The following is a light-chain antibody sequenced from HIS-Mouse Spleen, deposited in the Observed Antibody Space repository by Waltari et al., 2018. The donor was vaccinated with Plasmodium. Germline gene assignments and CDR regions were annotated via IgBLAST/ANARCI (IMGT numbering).Light chain of an antibody. CDR1: KSGGYY. CDR3: QAWDSSTVV. CDR2: QDS. Sequence: SYELSQPPSGSFSPGQTGSITCSGDKSGGYYDCLYQQKPGQSPVLVTYQDSKRTSGIPGRLSGSNSGNTATLTISGTQAMDEADYYCQAWDSSTVVFGGGTKLTVL. V-gene: IGLV3-1*01. J-gene: IGLJ2*01.